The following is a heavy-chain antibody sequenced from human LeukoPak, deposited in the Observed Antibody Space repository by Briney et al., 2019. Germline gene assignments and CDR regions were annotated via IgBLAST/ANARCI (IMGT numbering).Heavy chain of an antibody. Sequence: GGSLRLSCAASGFTFSSYAMHWVRQAPGKGLEWVAVISYDGSNKYYADSVKGRFTIPRDNAKNSLYLQMNSLRDEDTAVYYCVRGEWDYWGQGSLVTVSS. CDR1: GFTFSSYA. V-gene: IGHV3-30-3*01. CDR2: ISYDGSNK. J-gene: IGHJ4*02. CDR3: VRGEWDY. D-gene: IGHD3-3*01.